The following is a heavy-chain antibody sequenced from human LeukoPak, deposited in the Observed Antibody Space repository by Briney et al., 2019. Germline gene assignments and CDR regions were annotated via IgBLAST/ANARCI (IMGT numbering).Heavy chain of an antibody. CDR3: ARVKTVAGWTTYNWFDP. CDR1: GFTLSNYD. V-gene: IGHV3-23*01. D-gene: IGHD6-19*01. CDR2: IRGSSGST. Sequence: PGGTLRLSCAASGFTLSNYDINWVRHAPGKGLEWVSVIRGSSGSTYYADSVKGRFTISRDDSKNTLYLQMNSLRAEDTAVYYCARVKTVAGWTTYNWFDPWGQGTLVTVSS. J-gene: IGHJ5*02.